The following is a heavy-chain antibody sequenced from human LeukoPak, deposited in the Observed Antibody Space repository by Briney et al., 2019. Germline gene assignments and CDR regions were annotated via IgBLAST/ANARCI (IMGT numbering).Heavy chain of an antibody. CDR3: ERVRRRGFDY. V-gene: IGHV4-34*01. CDR1: GGSFSGYY. CDR2: INHSGST. D-gene: IGHD3-16*01. J-gene: IGHJ4*02. Sequence: SETLSLTCAVYGGSFSGYYWSWIRQPPGKGLEWIGEINHSGSTNYNPSLKSRVTISVDTSKNQFSLKLSSVTAADTAVYYCERVRRRGFDYWGQGTLVTVSS.